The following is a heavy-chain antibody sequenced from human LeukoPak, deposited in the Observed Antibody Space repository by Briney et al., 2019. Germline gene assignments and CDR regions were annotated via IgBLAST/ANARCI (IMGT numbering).Heavy chain of an antibody. CDR2: ISNSGGRT. CDR3: AKSYNGYESKPDY. CDR1: RFTFSSYA. V-gene: IGHV3-23*01. J-gene: IGHJ4*02. D-gene: IGHD5-12*01. Sequence: GGPLRLSCAASRFTFSSYAMSWVRQAPGKGLEWVSSISNSGGRTFYTDSVKGRFTISRDNSKITLYLQMNSLRAEDTAVYYCAKSYNGYESKPDYWGQGTLVTVSS.